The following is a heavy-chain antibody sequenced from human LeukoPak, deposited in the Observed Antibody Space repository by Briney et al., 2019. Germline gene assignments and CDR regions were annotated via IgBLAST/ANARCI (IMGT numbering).Heavy chain of an antibody. CDR2: INPSGGST. CDR1: GYTFTSYY. Sequence: APVKVSCKASGYTFTSYYMHWVRQAPGQGLEWMGIINPSGGSTSYAQKFQGRVTMTRDTSTSTVYMELSSLRSEDTAVYYCATSGSLYYFDYWGQGTLVTVSS. CDR3: ATSGSLYYFDY. J-gene: IGHJ4*02. V-gene: IGHV1-46*01. D-gene: IGHD1-26*01.